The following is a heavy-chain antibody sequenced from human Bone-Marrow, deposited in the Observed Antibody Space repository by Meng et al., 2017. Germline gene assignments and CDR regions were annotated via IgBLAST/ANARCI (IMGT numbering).Heavy chain of an antibody. D-gene: IGHD3-16*02. J-gene: IGHJ4*02. CDR1: GFTFSSYA. V-gene: IGHV3-30*01. Sequence: GESLKISCAASGFTFSSYAMYWVRQAPGKGLEWVAVISYDGSNKYYADSVKGRFTISRDNSKNTLYLQMNSLRAEDTAVYYCARGGGEIMITFGGVIVNFPLDYWGQGTLVTVSS. CDR2: ISYDGSNK. CDR3: ARGGGEIMITFGGVIVNFPLDY.